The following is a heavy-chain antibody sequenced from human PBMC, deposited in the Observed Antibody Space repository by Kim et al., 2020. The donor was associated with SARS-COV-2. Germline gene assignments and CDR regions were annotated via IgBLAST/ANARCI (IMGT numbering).Heavy chain of an antibody. V-gene: IGHV3-23*01. CDR3: AKDDRDIVVVPGAIAFDY. CDR2: ISGSGGST. Sequence: GGSLRLSCAASGFTFRSYAMSWVRQAPGKGLEWVSIISGSGGSTYYADSVKGRFTISRDNSKNTLYLQIDSLRAGDTAIYYCAKDDRDIVVVPGAIAFDYWGQGTLVTVSS. J-gene: IGHJ4*02. D-gene: IGHD2-2*01. CDR1: GFTFRSYA.